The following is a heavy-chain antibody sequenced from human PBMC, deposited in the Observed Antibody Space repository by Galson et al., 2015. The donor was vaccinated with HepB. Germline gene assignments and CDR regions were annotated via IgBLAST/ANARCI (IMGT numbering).Heavy chain of an antibody. Sequence: SLRLSCAASGFTFSSYWMHWVRQTPGKGLVWVSRISSDGSSTNYADSVKGRFTISRDNARNTLYLQMNSLSADDTAVYYCARSRVERLVAGTFDYWGQGSLVTVSS. D-gene: IGHD6-19*01. V-gene: IGHV3-74*01. CDR1: GFTFSSYW. J-gene: IGHJ4*02. CDR3: ARSRVERLVAGTFDY. CDR2: ISSDGSST.